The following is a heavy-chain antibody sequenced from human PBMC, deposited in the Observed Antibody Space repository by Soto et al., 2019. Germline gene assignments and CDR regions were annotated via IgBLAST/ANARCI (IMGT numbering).Heavy chain of an antibody. J-gene: IGHJ6*02. CDR3: AKLKGGLGRFYGLDA. CDR2: MTGGGTT. V-gene: IGHV3-23*01. Sequence: GGSLRLSCRASGFTFKNYAMTWVRKCPGKGLQWVSLMTGGGTTDYADSAKGRFIISRDNSKNTLSLQMHNLRADDTALYYCAKLKGGLGRFYGLDAWGQGTMVTVSS. CDR1: GFTFKNYA. D-gene: IGHD3-3*01.